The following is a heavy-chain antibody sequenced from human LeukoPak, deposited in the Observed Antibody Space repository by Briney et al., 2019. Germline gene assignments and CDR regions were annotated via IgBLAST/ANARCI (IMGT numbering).Heavy chain of an antibody. Sequence: PGGSLRLSCAASGFTFSSYAMSWLRQAPGKGLEWVSPISGSGGSTYYADSVKGRFTISRDNSKNTLYLQMNSLRAEDTAVYYCAKDPLYCSSTSCPGYWGQGTLVTVSS. CDR2: ISGSGGST. J-gene: IGHJ4*02. V-gene: IGHV3-23*01. D-gene: IGHD2-2*01. CDR3: AKDPLYCSSTSCPGY. CDR1: GFTFSSYA.